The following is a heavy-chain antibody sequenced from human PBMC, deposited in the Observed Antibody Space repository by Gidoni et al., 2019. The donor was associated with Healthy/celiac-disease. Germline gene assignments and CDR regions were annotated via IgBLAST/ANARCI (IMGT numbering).Heavy chain of an antibody. D-gene: IGHD6-19*01. CDR3: ARLAGKGTFYFDY. CDR1: AFTFSSYS. CDR2: ISSRSSYI. Sequence: EVQLVESGGGLVMPGGALSVSCEAAAFTFSSYSMNWVLQAQGHGLDWVSSISSRSSYIYYADSVKGLFTISRDNAKNSLYLQMNSLRAEDTAVYYCARLAGKGTFYFDYWGQGTLVTFSS. J-gene: IGHJ4*02. V-gene: IGHV3-21*01.